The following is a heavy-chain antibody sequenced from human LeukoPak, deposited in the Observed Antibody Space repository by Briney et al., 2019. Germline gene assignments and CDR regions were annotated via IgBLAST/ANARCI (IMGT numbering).Heavy chain of an antibody. CDR3: ARDPGPYYESGGAYAY. Sequence: ASVKVSCKASGYIFNDYYIHWVRQAPGQGLEWMGWINPKRGGTKYVQKFQGRVTMTSDTSMSTVYMEMSRLRSDDTAVYYCARDPGPYYESGGAYAYWGQGTLVTVSS. CDR1: GYIFNDYY. CDR2: INPKRGGT. J-gene: IGHJ4*02. V-gene: IGHV1-2*02. D-gene: IGHD3-22*01.